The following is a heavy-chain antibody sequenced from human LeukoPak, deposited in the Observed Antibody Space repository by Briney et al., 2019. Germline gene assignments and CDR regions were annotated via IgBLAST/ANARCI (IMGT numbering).Heavy chain of an antibody. Sequence: SETLSLTCAVYGGSFSGYYWSWIRQPPGKGLEWIGEINHSGSTNYNPSLKSRVTISVDTSKNQFSLKLSSVTAADTAVYYCARGPEAVAGDLDHWGQGTLVTVSS. CDR3: ARGPEAVAGDLDH. V-gene: IGHV4-34*01. D-gene: IGHD6-19*01. CDR2: INHSGST. CDR1: GGSFSGYY. J-gene: IGHJ4*02.